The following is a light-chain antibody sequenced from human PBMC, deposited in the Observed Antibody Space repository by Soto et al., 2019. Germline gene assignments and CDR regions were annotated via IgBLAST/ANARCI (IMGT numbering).Light chain of an antibody. Sequence: EVVLTQSPGTLSLSPGERATLSCRASQSVSSGYLAWYQQKPGQAPRLLIYSTSSRATGIPDRFSGSVSGTDFTLTISRLEPEDFAVYYCQQYGSSPYTFGQGTNLEIK. CDR2: STS. V-gene: IGKV3-20*01. J-gene: IGKJ2*01. CDR3: QQYGSSPYT. CDR1: QSVSSGY.